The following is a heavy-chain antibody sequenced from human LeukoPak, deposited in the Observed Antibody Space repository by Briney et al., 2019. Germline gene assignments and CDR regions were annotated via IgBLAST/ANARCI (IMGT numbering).Heavy chain of an antibody. CDR1: GGSISSYY. CDR3: ARDRSGSSSLNAFDI. D-gene: IGHD3-10*01. J-gene: IGHJ3*02. CDR2: IYYSGST. Sequence: SETLSLTCTVSGGSISSYYWSWIRQPPGKGLEWIGYIYYSGSTNYNPSLKSRVTISIDTSRSQFSLRLSSVTAADTAVYYCARDRSGSSSLNAFDIWGQGTMVTVSS. V-gene: IGHV4-59*12.